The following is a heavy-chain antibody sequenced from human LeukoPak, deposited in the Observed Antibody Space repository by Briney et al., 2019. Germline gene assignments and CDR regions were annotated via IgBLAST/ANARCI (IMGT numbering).Heavy chain of an antibody. D-gene: IGHD3-10*01. V-gene: IGHV3-23*01. J-gene: IGHJ6*02. CDR1: GFTFSSYA. Sequence: GGSLRLSCAASGFTFSSYAMSWVRQAPGKGLEWVSAISGSGGSTYYADSVKGRFTISRDNSKNTLYLQMNSLRAEDTAVYYCAKDLYSQLRDLDYYGMDVWGQGTTVTVSS. CDR2: ISGSGGST. CDR3: AKDLYSQLRDLDYYGMDV.